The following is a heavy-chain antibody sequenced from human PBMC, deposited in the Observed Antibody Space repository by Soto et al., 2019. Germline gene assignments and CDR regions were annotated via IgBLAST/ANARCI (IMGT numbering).Heavy chain of an antibody. CDR2: IYHSGST. CDR1: GGSISSSNW. Sequence: LSLTCAVSGGSISSSNWWSWVRQPPGKGLEWIGEIYHSGSTNYNPSLKSRVTISVDKSKNQFSLKLSSVTAADTAVYHCARAKSIAAAGTNYYYGMDVWGQGTTVTVSS. D-gene: IGHD6-13*01. CDR3: ARAKSIAAAGTNYYYGMDV. J-gene: IGHJ6*02. V-gene: IGHV4-4*02.